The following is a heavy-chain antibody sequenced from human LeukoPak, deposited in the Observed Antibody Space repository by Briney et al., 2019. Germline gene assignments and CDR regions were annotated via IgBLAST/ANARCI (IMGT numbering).Heavy chain of an antibody. D-gene: IGHD2-15*01. CDR1: GFTFSDYW. Sequence: GGSLRLSCAASGFTFSDYWMHWVRQSPGKGLVWVSRISYDGGGTNYAESVKGRFTISRDNAKNTLYLQMNSLRVEDTAVYYCATELVVVAAQEVDYWGQGTLVTVSS. CDR2: ISYDGGGT. J-gene: IGHJ4*02. V-gene: IGHV3-74*01. CDR3: ATELVVVAAQEVDY.